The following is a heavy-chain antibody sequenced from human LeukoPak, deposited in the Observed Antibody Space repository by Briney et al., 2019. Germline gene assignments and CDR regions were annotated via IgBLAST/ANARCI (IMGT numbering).Heavy chain of an antibody. CDR2: ISYDGSNK. V-gene: IGHV3-30*18. D-gene: IGHD4-17*01. CDR3: AKASHYGDYRY. J-gene: IGHJ4*02. Sequence: PGGSLRLSCAASGFTFSSYGMHWVRQAPGKGLEWVAVISYDGSNKYYADSVKGRFTISRDNSKNTLYLQMNSLRTEDTAVYYCAKASHYGDYRYWGQGTLVTVSS. CDR1: GFTFSSYG.